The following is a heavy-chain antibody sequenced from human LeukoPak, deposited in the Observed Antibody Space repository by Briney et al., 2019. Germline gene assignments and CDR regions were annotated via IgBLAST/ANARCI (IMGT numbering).Heavy chain of an antibody. CDR1: EFSVGSNY. CDR2: SGGST. CDR3: ARGPSGYHNT. J-gene: IGHJ4*02. V-gene: IGHV3-66*01. D-gene: IGHD5-12*01. Sequence: GGSLRLSCAASEFSVGSNYMTWVRQAPGKGLEWVSLSGGSTYYADSVKGRFTISRDNSKNTLYLQMNSLRAEDTAVYYCARGPSGYHNTGGQGTLVTVSS.